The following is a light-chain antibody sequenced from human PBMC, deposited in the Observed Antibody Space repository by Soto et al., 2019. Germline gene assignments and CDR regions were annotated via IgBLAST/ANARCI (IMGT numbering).Light chain of an antibody. CDR3: SSYASSISVV. CDR1: SSDVGGYNY. Sequence: QSALTQPASVSGSPGQSITISCTGTSSDVGGYNYVSWYQQHPSKAPKLIIYEVNYRPSGISARFSGSKSGTTASLTISGLLAEDEADYYCSSYASSISVVFGGGTKLTVL. V-gene: IGLV2-14*03. J-gene: IGLJ2*01. CDR2: EVN.